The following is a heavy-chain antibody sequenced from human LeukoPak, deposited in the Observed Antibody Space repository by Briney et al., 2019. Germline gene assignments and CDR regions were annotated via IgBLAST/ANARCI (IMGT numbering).Heavy chain of an antibody. D-gene: IGHD3-10*01. Sequence: SETLSLTCTVSGGSISSGDYYWSWIRQPPGKGLEWIGYIYYSGSTYYNPSLKSRVTISVDPSKNQFSLKLSSVTAADTAVYYCARVGVIRGGFDYWGQGTLVTVSS. CDR1: GGSISSGDYY. J-gene: IGHJ4*02. CDR2: IYYSGST. V-gene: IGHV4-30-4*01. CDR3: ARVGVIRGGFDY.